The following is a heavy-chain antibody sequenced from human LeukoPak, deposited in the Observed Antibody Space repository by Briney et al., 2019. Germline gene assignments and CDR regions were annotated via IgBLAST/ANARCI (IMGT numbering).Heavy chain of an antibody. CDR1: GGSFTSYF. CDR3: ARGDWYFDL. CDR2: IYPSGST. V-gene: IGHV4-4*07. Sequence: SETLSLTCTVSGGSFTSYFWSWIRQPAGKGLEWLGRIYPSGSTNYNPSLKSRVTMSVDTSKNQFSLKLTSVTAADAAVYYCARGDWYFDLWGRGTLVAVSS. J-gene: IGHJ2*01.